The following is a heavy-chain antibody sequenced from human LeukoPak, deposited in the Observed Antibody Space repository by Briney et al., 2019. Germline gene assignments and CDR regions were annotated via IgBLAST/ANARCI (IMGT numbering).Heavy chain of an antibody. J-gene: IGHJ4*02. V-gene: IGHV4-34*01. D-gene: IGHD6-13*01. CDR1: GGSFSGYY. CDR2: INHSGST. CDR3: ARDPSIAAAAPTG. Sequence: SETLSLTCAVYGGSFSGYYWSWIRQPPGKGLEWIGEINHSGSTNYNPSLKSRVTISVDTSKNQFSLKLSSVTAADTAVYYCARDPSIAAAAPTGWGQGTLVTVSS.